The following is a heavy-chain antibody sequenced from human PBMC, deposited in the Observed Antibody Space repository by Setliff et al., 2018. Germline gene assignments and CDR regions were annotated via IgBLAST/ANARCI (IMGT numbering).Heavy chain of an antibody. CDR2: IHYRGTT. Sequence: LSLTCTVSGASISSGTYYWAWIRQPPGKGLEWIGRIHYRGTTYSXASLASRLTISVDTAKNQFSLKLTSVTAADTAVYYCARTGTYRYFDYWGQGTRVTVSS. CDR1: GASISSGTYY. J-gene: IGHJ4*02. CDR3: ARTGTYRYFDY. V-gene: IGHV4-39*01. D-gene: IGHD1-1*01.